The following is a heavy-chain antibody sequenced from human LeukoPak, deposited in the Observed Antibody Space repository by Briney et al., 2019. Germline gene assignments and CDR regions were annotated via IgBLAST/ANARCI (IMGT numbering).Heavy chain of an antibody. Sequence: SVKVSCKASGGTFSSYAISWVRQAPGQGLEWMGGIIPIFGTANYAQKFQGRVTITADESTSTAYMELSSLRSEDTAVYYCARTNSIVVVPAATYRWFDPWGQGTLVTVSS. J-gene: IGHJ5*02. CDR3: ARTNSIVVVPAATYRWFDP. CDR1: GGTFSSYA. CDR2: IIPIFGTA. V-gene: IGHV1-69*13. D-gene: IGHD2-2*01.